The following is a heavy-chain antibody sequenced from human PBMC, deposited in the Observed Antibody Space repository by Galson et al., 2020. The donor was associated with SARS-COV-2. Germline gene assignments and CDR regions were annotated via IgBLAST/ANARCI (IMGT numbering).Heavy chain of an antibody. Sequence: GGSLRLSCAVSGFGFSNYGMHWLRQAPGKGLEWMAAISRNGDTKYYADSVKGRFIISRDNSKNTLYLQMDTLTTEDTAMYYCARGGGEKSFDYWGQGTLVTVSS. CDR1: GFGFSNYG. D-gene: IGHD2-21*01. CDR2: ISRNGDTK. J-gene: IGHJ4*02. CDR3: ARGGGEKSFDY. V-gene: IGHV3-30*01.